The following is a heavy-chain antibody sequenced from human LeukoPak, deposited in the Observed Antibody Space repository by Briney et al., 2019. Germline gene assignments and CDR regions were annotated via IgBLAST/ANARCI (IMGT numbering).Heavy chain of an antibody. CDR3: ARDGLLWFGEPNLDY. CDR2: INSDGSST. Sequence: GGSLRLSCAASGFTFSSYWMHWVRQAPGKGLVWVSRINSDGSSTSYADSVKGRFTISRDIAKNTLYLQMNSLRAEDTAVYYCARDGLLWFGEPNLDYWGQGTLVTVSS. J-gene: IGHJ4*02. V-gene: IGHV3-74*01. CDR1: GFTFSSYW. D-gene: IGHD3-10*01.